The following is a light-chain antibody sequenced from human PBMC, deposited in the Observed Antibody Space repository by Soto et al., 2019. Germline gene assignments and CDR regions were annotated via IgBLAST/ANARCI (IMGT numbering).Light chain of an antibody. CDR1: SGHSSYA. CDR3: QTWGTAIRVV. V-gene: IGLV4-69*01. J-gene: IGLJ2*01. Sequence: QSVLTQSPSASASLGASVKLTCTLSSGHSSYAIAWHQQQPEKGPRYLMKLNSDGSHTKGDGIPDRFSGSSSGAERYLTISSLQSEDEADYYWQTWGTAIRVVFGGGTKLTVL. CDR2: LNSDGSH.